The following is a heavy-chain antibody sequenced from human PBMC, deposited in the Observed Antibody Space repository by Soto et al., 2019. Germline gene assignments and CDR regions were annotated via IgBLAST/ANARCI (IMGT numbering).Heavy chain of an antibody. CDR3: VVMITFGGVIPGPGY. V-gene: IGHV1-69*13. CDR1: GGTFSSYA. D-gene: IGHD3-16*02. CDR2: IIPIFGTA. Sequence: SVKVSCKASGGTFSSYAISWVRQAPGQGLEWMGGIIPIFGTANYAQKFQGRVTITADESTSTACMELSSLRSEDTAVYYCVVMITFGGVIPGPGYWAQGTLVTVSS. J-gene: IGHJ4*02.